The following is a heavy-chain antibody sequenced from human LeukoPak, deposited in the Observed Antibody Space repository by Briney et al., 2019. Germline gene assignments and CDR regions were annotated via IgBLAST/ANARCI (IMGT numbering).Heavy chain of an antibody. Sequence: SETLSLTCAVYGGSFSGYYWSWIRQPPGKGLEWIGEINHSGSTNYNPSLKSRVTISVDTSKNQFSLKLSSVTAADTAVYYCARDRIPGDHRWFDPWGQGTLVTVSS. CDR1: GGSFSGYY. J-gene: IGHJ5*02. CDR3: ARDRIPGDHRWFDP. D-gene: IGHD7-27*01. CDR2: INHSGST. V-gene: IGHV4-34*01.